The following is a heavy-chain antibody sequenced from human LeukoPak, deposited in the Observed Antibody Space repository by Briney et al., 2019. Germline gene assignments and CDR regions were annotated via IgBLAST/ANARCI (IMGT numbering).Heavy chain of an antibody. Sequence: SETLSLTCTVSVGSISSYYWSCIRQPPGRGLEWIGYIYYSGSTKYNPSLKSRVTISVDTSKNQFSLKLSSVTAADTAVYYCARVPPGTSHFDYWGQGTLVTVSS. CDR2: IYYSGST. CDR1: VGSISSYY. D-gene: IGHD1-7*01. V-gene: IGHV4-59*01. J-gene: IGHJ4*02. CDR3: ARVPPGTSHFDY.